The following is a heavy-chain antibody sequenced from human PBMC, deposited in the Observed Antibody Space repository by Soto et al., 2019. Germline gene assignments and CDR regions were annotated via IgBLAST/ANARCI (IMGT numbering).Heavy chain of an antibody. CDR1: GFTVSSNY. J-gene: IGHJ6*03. V-gene: IGHV3-66*01. CDR2: IHSGGSS. Sequence: GGSLRLSCAASGFTVSSNYMNWVRQAPGKGLEWVSVIHSGGSSYYADSVKGRFSISRDNSKNTLFLQMNSLRAEDTAVYYCARENHYDGKFFYYYYMDIWGKGTTVTVSS. D-gene: IGHD4-17*01. CDR3: ARENHYDGKFFYYYYMDI.